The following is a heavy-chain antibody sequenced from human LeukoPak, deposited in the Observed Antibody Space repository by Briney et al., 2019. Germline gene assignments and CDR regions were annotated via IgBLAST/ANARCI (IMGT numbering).Heavy chain of an antibody. CDR1: GFTFSKYA. V-gene: IGHV3-23*01. J-gene: IGHJ4*02. D-gene: IGHD3-10*01. Sequence: PGGSLRLSCAASGFTFSKYAMTWVRQAPGKGLEGVSAITARGTTTCYADSVKGRFTISRDDSKNTLSLQMDSLSAEDTALYYCAKYISDSGAYYAFDYWGQGTLVTVSS. CDR2: ITARGTTT. CDR3: AKYISDSGAYYAFDY.